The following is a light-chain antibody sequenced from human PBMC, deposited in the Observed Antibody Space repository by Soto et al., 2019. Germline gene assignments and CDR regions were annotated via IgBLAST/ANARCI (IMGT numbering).Light chain of an antibody. J-gene: IGLJ1*01. V-gene: IGLV2-14*01. CDR3: SSYTSSSTLYV. CDR2: EVS. CDR1: SSDVGSYDY. Sequence: QSVLTQPASVSGSPGQSITISCTGTSSDVGSYDYVSWYQRHPGKAPKLMIYEVSNRPSGVSNHFSGSKSGNTASLTISGLQAEDEADYYCSSYTSSSTLYVFGTGTKVTVL.